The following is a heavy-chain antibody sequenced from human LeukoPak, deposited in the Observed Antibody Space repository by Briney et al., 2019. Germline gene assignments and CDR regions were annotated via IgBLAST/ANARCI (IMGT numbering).Heavy chain of an antibody. CDR3: VHCGGDGYPCCGMDV. V-gene: IGHV3-30*03. D-gene: IGHD2-21*02. Sequence: PGGSLRLPCAASGFTFSNYGMHWVRQAPGKGLEWVAFISYDGSNKYYSDSVKGRFTISRDNSKNTLYLQMNSLRAEDTAVYYCVHCGGDGYPCCGMDVWGQGTTVTVSS. CDR2: ISYDGSNK. CDR1: GFTFSNYG. J-gene: IGHJ6*02.